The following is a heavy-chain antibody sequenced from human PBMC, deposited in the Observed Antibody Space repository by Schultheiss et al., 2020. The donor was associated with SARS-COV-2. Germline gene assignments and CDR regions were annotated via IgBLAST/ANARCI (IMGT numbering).Heavy chain of an antibody. D-gene: IGHD3-3*01. CDR2: ISAYNGNT. CDR1: GYTFTSYG. Sequence: ASVKVSCKASGYTFTSYGISWVRQAPGQGLEWMGWISAYNGNTNYAQKLQGRVTMTTDTSTSTAYMELRSLRSYDTAVYYCARVRSYDSSYYGMDVWGQGTXXXVAS. V-gene: IGHV1-18*01. J-gene: IGHJ6*02. CDR3: ARVRSYDSSYYGMDV.